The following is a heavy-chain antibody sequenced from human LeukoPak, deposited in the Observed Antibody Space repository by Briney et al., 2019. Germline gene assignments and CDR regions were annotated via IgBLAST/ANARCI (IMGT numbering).Heavy chain of an antibody. J-gene: IGHJ4*02. D-gene: IGHD3-16*01. Sequence: GGSLRLSCVASGFTFSNYAMTWVRQAPGKGLEWVANIEPDGSGKFYVDSLKGRFTISRDNAKNSLYLQMNSLRAEDTAVYYCARSQAGGTYWGQGTLVTVSS. CDR1: GFTFSNYA. V-gene: IGHV3-7*01. CDR3: ARSQAGGTY. CDR2: IEPDGSGK.